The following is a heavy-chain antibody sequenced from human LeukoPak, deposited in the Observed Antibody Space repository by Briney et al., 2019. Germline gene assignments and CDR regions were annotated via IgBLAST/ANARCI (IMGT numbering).Heavy chain of an antibody. D-gene: IGHD3-3*01. J-gene: IGHJ2*01. Sequence: GGSRRLSCAASGFTFSTYWMNWVRQAPGKGLEWVANIKQDGSEKYYVDSVKGRFTLSRDSAKNSLYLQMNSLRAEDTAVYYCARAEWSNWYFDLWGRGTLVTVSS. CDR2: IKQDGSEK. CDR3: ARAEWSNWYFDL. V-gene: IGHV3-7*03. CDR1: GFTFSTYW.